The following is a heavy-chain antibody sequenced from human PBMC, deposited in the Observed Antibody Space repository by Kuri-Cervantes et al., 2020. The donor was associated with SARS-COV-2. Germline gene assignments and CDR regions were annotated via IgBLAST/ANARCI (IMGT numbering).Heavy chain of an antibody. V-gene: IGHV1-2*02. J-gene: IGHJ3*02. CDR1: GDTFTGYY. CDR2: INPSSGGT. CDR3: ATPSYYDSSGSYDAFDI. D-gene: IGHD3-22*01. Sequence: ASVNVSCKASGDTFTGYYMHWVRQAPGQGLEWMGWINPSSGGTNYAQKFQGRVTMTRDTSISTAYMELSRLRSYDTAVYYCATPSYYDSSGSYDAFDIWGQGTMVTVSS.